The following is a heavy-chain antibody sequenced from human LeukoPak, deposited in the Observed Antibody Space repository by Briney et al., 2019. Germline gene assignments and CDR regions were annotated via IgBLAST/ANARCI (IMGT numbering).Heavy chain of an antibody. CDR3: ARDGGYYYDSSGYRTGLAFDI. J-gene: IGHJ3*02. CDR2: IYYSGST. CDR1: GGSISSSSHY. D-gene: IGHD3-22*01. V-gene: IGHV4-39*07. Sequence: SETLSLTCTVSGGSISSSSHYWGWIRQPPGKGLEWIGSIYYSGSTYYNPSLKSRVTISVDTSKNQFSLKLSSVTAADTAVYYCARDGGYYYDSSGYRTGLAFDIWGQGTMVTVSS.